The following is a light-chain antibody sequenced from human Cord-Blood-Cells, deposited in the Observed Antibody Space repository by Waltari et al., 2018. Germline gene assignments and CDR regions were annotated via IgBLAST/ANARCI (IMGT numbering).Light chain of an antibody. J-gene: IGLJ1*01. CDR3: SSYTSSSTL. Sequence: QSALTQPASVSGSPGQSIPISCTGTISDVGGYNYFSWYQQHPGKAPKLMIYDVSNRPSGVSNRFSGSKSGNTASLTISGLQAEDEADYYCSSYTSSSTLFGTGTKVTVL. V-gene: IGLV2-14*01. CDR1: ISDVGGYNY. CDR2: DVS.